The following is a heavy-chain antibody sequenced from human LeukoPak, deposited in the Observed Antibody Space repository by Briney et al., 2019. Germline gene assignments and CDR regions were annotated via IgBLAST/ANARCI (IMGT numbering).Heavy chain of an antibody. CDR2: IYYSGST. D-gene: IGHD2-2*01. Sequence: PSETLSLTCTVSGGSISSYYWSWIRQPPGKGLEWIGYIYYSGSTNYNPSFKSRVTISVDTSKNQFSLKLSSVTAADTAVYYCARVKYGCSSTGCYFWFDPWGQGTLVTVSS. CDR3: ARVKYGCSSTGCYFWFDP. CDR1: GGSISSYY. V-gene: IGHV4-59*01. J-gene: IGHJ5*02.